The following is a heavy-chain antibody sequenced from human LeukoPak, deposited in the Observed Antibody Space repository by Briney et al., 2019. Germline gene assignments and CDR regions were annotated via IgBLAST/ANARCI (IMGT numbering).Heavy chain of an antibody. CDR1: GFTFSSYG. V-gene: IGHV3-30*03. D-gene: IGHD3-3*01. Sequence: PGRSLRLSCAASGFTFSSYGMHWVRQAPGKGLEWVAVISYDGSNKYYADSVKGRFTISRDNSKNTLYLQMNSLRAEDTAVYYCARDSITIFGVAPPHYYGMDVWGQGTTVTVSS. J-gene: IGHJ6*02. CDR2: ISYDGSNK. CDR3: ARDSITIFGVAPPHYYGMDV.